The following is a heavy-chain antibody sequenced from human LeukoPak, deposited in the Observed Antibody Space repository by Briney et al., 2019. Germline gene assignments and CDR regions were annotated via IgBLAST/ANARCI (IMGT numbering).Heavy chain of an antibody. CDR3: ARVYYDSSGYDAEDY. V-gene: IGHV4-34*01. CDR2: INHSGST. Sequence: SETLSLTCAVYGGSFSGYYWSWIRRPPGKGLEWIGEINHSGSTNYNPSLKSRVTISVDTSKNQFSLKLSSVTAADTAVYYCARVYYDSSGYDAEDYWGQGTLVTVSS. D-gene: IGHD3-22*01. CDR1: GGSFSGYY. J-gene: IGHJ4*02.